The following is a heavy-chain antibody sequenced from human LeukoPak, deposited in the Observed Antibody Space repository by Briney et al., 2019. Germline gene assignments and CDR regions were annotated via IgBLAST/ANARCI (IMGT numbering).Heavy chain of an antibody. V-gene: IGHV3-64*01. CDR1: GFTFSSYA. J-gene: IGHJ4*02. D-gene: IGHD3-16*02. CDR3: ARDPDYVWGSYRYTYPDY. CDR2: ISSNGGST. Sequence: GGSLRLSCAASGFTFSSYAMHWVRQAPGKGLEYVSAISSNGGSTYYANSVKGRFTISRDNSKNTLYLQMGSLRAEDMAVYYCARDPDYVWGSYRYTYPDYWGQGTLVTVPS.